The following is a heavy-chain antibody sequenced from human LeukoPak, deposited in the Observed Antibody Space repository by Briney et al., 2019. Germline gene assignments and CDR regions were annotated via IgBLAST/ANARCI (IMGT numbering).Heavy chain of an antibody. Sequence: PGGSLRLSCAASGFSFSSYWMDWVRHAPGKGLVWVSRISSDGSSTYYADSVEGRFTISRDNAKNTLYLQMNSLIAEDTAVYYCARVRSGYYFDYWGQGTLVTVSS. CDR1: GFSFSSYW. D-gene: IGHD2-21*01. V-gene: IGHV3-74*01. CDR2: ISSDGSST. CDR3: ARVRSGYYFDY. J-gene: IGHJ4*02.